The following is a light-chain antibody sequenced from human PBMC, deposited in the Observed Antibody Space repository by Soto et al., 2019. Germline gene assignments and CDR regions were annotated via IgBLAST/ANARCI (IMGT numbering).Light chain of an antibody. J-gene: IGLJ3*02. CDR1: NSAIGNYNY. CDR3: CSYPGSHTWV. Sequence: QSVMTQPRSVSGSPGQSVTVSCTGTNSAIGNYNYVSWYQQHPGKAPKVMIYDVTKRPSGVPDRFSGSTSGNTASLTISGLQAEDEADYYCCSYPGSHTWVFGGGTKLTVL. V-gene: IGLV2-11*01. CDR2: DVT.